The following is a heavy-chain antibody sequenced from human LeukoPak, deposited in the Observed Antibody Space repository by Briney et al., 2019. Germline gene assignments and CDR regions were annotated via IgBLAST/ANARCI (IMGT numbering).Heavy chain of an antibody. Sequence: SETLSLTCTVSGGSISSSSYYWGWIRQPPGKGLEWIGSIFHSGSTYYNPSLRSRVTISVDTSKNQLSLSLRSVTAADTAVYYCARLYQGKRPPDYWGQGTLVTVSS. V-gene: IGHV4-39*01. CDR2: IFHSGST. J-gene: IGHJ4*02. D-gene: IGHD6-25*01. CDR1: GGSISSSSYY. CDR3: ARLYQGKRPPDY.